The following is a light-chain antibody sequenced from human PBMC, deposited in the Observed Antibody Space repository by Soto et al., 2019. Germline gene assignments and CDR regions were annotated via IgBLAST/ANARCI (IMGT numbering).Light chain of an antibody. CDR1: QSVSSN. V-gene: IGKV3-20*01. Sequence: EIVMTQSPATLSVSPGERAILSCRASQSVSSNLAWYQYKPGQAPRLLIYGASSRATGIPDRFSGSGSGTDFTLTISRLEPEDFAVYYCQQYGSSPWTFGQGTKVDIK. CDR2: GAS. J-gene: IGKJ1*01. CDR3: QQYGSSPWT.